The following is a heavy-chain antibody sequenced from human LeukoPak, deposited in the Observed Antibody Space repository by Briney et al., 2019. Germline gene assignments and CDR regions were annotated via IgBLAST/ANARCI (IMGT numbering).Heavy chain of an antibody. V-gene: IGHV3-23*01. D-gene: IGHD3-10*01. CDR3: AKDTYYYDSGSYPPH. J-gene: IGHJ4*02. CDR1: GFTFSSYA. CDR2: ISGSGGST. Sequence: GGSLRLSCAASGFTFSSYAMSWVRQAPGKGLEWVSGISGSGGSTYYADSVKGRFTISRDNSKNTLYLQMNSLRAEDTAVYYCAKDTYYYDSGSYPPHWGQGTLVTVSS.